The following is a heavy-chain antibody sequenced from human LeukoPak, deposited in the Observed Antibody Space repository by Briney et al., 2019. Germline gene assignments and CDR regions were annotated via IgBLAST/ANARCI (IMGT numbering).Heavy chain of an antibody. CDR2: ISYDGSNK. D-gene: IGHD2-2*01. Sequence: GGSLRLSCDASGFTFSTYWMTWVRQAPGKGLEWVAVISYDGSNKYYADSVKGRFTISRDNSKNTLYLQMNSLRAEDTAVYYCARDRLRCSSTSCYEYDYWGQGTLVAVSS. CDR1: GFTFSTYW. V-gene: IGHV3-30*03. J-gene: IGHJ4*02. CDR3: ARDRLRCSSTSCYEYDY.